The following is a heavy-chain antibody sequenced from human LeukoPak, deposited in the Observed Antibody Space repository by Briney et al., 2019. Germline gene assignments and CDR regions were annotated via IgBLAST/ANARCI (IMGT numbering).Heavy chain of an antibody. CDR2: ISSSSSTI. Sequence: PGGSLRLSCAASGFTFSSYSMNWVRQAPGKGLEWVSYISSSSSTIYYADSVKGRFTISRDNAKNSLYLQMNSLRAEDTAVYYCAREGGTYYDSRGDDAFDIWGQGTMVTVSS. CDR1: GFTFSSYS. D-gene: IGHD3-22*01. J-gene: IGHJ3*02. V-gene: IGHV3-48*01. CDR3: AREGGTYYDSRGDDAFDI.